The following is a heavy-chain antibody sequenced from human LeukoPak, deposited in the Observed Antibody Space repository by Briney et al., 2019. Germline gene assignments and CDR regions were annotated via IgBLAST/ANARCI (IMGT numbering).Heavy chain of an antibody. CDR1: GFTVSSNY. D-gene: IGHD7-27*01. Sequence: PGGSLRLSCAASGFTVSSNYMSWVRQAPGKGLEWVSAISGSGGSTYYADSVKGRFTISRDNSKNTLYLQMNSLRAEDAAVYYCAKKRHLGPPGYFDYWGQGTLVTVSS. CDR3: AKKRHLGPPGYFDY. CDR2: ISGSGGST. V-gene: IGHV3-23*01. J-gene: IGHJ4*02.